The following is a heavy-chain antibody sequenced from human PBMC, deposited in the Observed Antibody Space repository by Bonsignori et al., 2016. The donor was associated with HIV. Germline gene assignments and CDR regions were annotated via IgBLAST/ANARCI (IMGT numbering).Heavy chain of an antibody. CDR2: ISYDGSNK. Sequence: WIRQPPGKGLEWVAVISYDGSNKYYADSVKGRFTISRDNSKNTLYLQMNSLRAEDTAVYYCASSSGGQWEYWGQGTLVTVSS. J-gene: IGHJ4*02. D-gene: IGHD1-26*01. CDR3: ASSSGGQWEY. V-gene: IGHV3-30-3*01.